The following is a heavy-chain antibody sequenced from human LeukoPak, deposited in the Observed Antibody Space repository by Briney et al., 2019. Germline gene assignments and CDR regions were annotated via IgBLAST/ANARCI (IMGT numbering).Heavy chain of an antibody. V-gene: IGHV4-4*07. J-gene: IGHJ4*02. Sequence: SETLSLTCTVSGGSISSYYWSWIRQPAGKGLEWIGRIYTTGSTNFNPSLKSRVSISLDTSESQFSLNLTSVTAADTAVYYCARVSSAGTVIDYWGQGTLVTVSS. CDR3: ARVSSAGTVIDY. D-gene: IGHD6-13*01. CDR2: IYTTGST. CDR1: GGSISSYY.